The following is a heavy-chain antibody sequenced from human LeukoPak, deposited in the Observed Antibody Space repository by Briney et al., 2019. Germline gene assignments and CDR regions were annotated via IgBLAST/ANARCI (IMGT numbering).Heavy chain of an antibody. CDR3: ARAGGAAAGTVYYYYYMDV. D-gene: IGHD6-13*01. CDR2: IYYSGST. Sequence: SETLSLTCTVSGGSISSYYWGWIRQPPGKGLEWIGSIYYSGSTYYNPSLKSRVTMSVDTSKNQFSLKLSSVTAADTAVYYCARAGGAAAGTVYYYYYMDVWGKGTTVTISS. CDR1: GGSISSYY. V-gene: IGHV4-39*07. J-gene: IGHJ6*03.